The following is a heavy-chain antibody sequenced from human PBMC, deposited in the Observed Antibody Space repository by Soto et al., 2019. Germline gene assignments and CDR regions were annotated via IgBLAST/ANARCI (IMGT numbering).Heavy chain of an antibody. CDR1: GGSISSSSYY. CDR2: IYYSGST. J-gene: IGHJ6*03. CDR3: ARHSSSSFYYYYYMDV. V-gene: IGHV4-39*01. D-gene: IGHD6-6*01. Sequence: QLQLQESGPGLVKPSETLSLTCTVSGGSISSSSYYWGWIRQPPGKGLKWIGSIYYSGSTYYNPSLKSRVTISVDTSKNQFSLKLSSVTAADTAVYYCARHSSSSFYYYYYMDVWGKGTTVTVSS.